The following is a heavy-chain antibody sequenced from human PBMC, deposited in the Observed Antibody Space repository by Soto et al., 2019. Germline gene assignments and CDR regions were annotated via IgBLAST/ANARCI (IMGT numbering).Heavy chain of an antibody. CDR2: ISAHNGNT. J-gene: IGHJ4*02. D-gene: IGHD1-1*01. CDR3: ARGRYGDY. CDR1: GYDFTTYG. Sequence: QVHLVQSGAEVKKPGASVKVSCKGSGYDFTTYGITWVRQAPGQGLEWMAWISAHNGNTDYAQKLQGRVTVTRDTSTSTAYMELRRLSSDDTAMYYCARGRYGDYCGQGALVTVSS. V-gene: IGHV1-18*01.